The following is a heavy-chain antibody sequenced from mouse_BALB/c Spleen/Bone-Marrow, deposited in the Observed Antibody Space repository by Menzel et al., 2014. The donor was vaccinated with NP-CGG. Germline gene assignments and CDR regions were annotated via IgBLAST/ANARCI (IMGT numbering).Heavy chain of an antibody. CDR1: GFNIKDTY. Sequence: VQLQQSGAELVKPGASVKLSCTASGFNIKDTYLHWVKQRPEQGLEWIGRIDPANGNTKYDPKFQGKATITADTSSNTAYLQLSSLTSEDTAVYYCARYYYGYYFDYWGQGTTLTVSS. D-gene: IGHD1-1*01. CDR2: IDPANGNT. V-gene: IGHV14-3*02. CDR3: ARYYYGYYFDY. J-gene: IGHJ2*01.